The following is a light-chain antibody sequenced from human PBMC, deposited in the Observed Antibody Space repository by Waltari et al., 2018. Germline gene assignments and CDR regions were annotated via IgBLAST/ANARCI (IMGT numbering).Light chain of an antibody. CDR2: DVT. CDR1: SSDIRA. J-gene: IGLJ1*01. CDR3: TSDAGSNSNSFYV. Sequence: QSALTQPPSASGSPGQSATISCTGASSDIRAVPCYQHPPGKAPKLMIYDVTKRPSGVPDRFSGSGSGNTASLTVSGLQPEDEADYYCTSDAGSNSNSFYVFGTGTKVTVL. V-gene: IGLV2-8*01.